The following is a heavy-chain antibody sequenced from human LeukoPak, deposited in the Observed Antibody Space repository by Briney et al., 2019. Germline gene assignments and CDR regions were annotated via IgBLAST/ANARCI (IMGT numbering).Heavy chain of an antibody. Sequence: ASVKVSCKASGFTFTSYYMHWVRQAPGQGLEWMGIINPSGYNTNYAQKFQGRVTMTRDMSTSTVYMELSSLRSEDTAVYYCARSGGDSYRNEIDYWGQGTLVTVSS. CDR1: GFTFTSYY. D-gene: IGHD5-18*01. CDR2: INPSGYNT. J-gene: IGHJ4*02. V-gene: IGHV1-46*01. CDR3: ARSGGDSYRNEIDY.